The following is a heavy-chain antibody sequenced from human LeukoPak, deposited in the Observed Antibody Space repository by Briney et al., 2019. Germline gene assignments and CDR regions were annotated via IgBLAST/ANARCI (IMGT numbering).Heavy chain of an antibody. D-gene: IGHD1-26*01. CDR2: IKRDGSEK. CDR1: GFIFSSYW. J-gene: IGHJ4*02. Sequence: NPGGSLRLSCAASGFIFSSYWMSWVRQAPGKGLEWVANIKRDGSEKYYVDSVKGRFTISRDNAKNSVYLQMNSLRAEDTAVYYCARDGGAGGDYWGQGTLVTVSS. V-gene: IGHV3-7*01. CDR3: ARDGGAGGDY.